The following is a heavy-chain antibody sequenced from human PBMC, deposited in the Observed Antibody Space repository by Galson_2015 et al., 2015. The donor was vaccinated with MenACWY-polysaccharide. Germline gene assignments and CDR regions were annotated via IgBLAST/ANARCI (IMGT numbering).Heavy chain of an antibody. V-gene: IGHV3-23*01. CDR3: GRVRWGLEVPAAVVYG. CDR2: ITGSGAST. J-gene: IGHJ4*02. Sequence: SLRLSCAASGFTFNSYAMTWVRQAPGKGLEWVSAITGSGASTYYADSVKGRFTISRDNSKDTLYLQMNSLGAEDTAVYYCGRVRWGLEVPAAVVYGWGQGTLVTVSS. D-gene: IGHD2-2*01. CDR1: GFTFNSYA.